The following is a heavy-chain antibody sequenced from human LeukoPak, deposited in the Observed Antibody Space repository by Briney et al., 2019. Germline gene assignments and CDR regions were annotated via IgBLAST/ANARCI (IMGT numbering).Heavy chain of an antibody. Sequence: ASVKVSCKASGGTFSSYAISWVRQAPGKGLEWMGGFDPEDGETIYAQKFQGRVTMTEDTSTDTAYMELSSLRSEDTAVYYCATVSGDDSSGYYYFDYWGQGTLVTVSS. CDR3: ATVSGDDSSGYYYFDY. J-gene: IGHJ4*02. CDR1: GGTFSSYA. D-gene: IGHD3-22*01. V-gene: IGHV1-24*01. CDR2: FDPEDGET.